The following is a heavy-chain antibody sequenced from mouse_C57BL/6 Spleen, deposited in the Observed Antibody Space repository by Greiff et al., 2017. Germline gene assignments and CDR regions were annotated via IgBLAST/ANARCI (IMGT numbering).Heavy chain of an antibody. V-gene: IGHV5-4*01. D-gene: IGHD2-3*01. Sequence: DVQLVESGGGLVKPGGSLKLSCAASGFTFSSYAMSWVRPTPEKRLEWVATISDGGSYTYYPDNVKGRFTISRDNAKNNLYLQMSHLKAEDTAMYYCARDQGYDGYYPYYFDYWGQGTTLTVSS. CDR2: ISDGGSYT. CDR3: ARDQGYDGYYPYYFDY. J-gene: IGHJ2*01. CDR1: GFTFSSYA.